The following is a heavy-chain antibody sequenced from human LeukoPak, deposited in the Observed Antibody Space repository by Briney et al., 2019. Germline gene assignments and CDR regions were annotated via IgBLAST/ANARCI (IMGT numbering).Heavy chain of an antibody. V-gene: IGHV1-69*13. Sequence: ASVKVSCKASGGTFSSYAISWVRQAPGQGLEWMGGIIPIFGTANYAQKFQGRVTITADESTSTAYMELSSLRSEDTAVYCCASRRTRRYYYYYYMDVWGKGTTVTVSS. CDR3: ASRRTRRYYYYYYMDV. CDR2: IIPIFGTA. J-gene: IGHJ6*03. CDR1: GGTFSSYA.